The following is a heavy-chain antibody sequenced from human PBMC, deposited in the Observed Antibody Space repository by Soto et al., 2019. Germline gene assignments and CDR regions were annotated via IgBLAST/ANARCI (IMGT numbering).Heavy chain of an antibody. V-gene: IGHV3-30-3*01. CDR3: APLSPLGSGTFDY. Sequence: QVQLVESGGGVVQPGRSLRLSCAASGFTFSSYAMHWVRQAPGKGLEWVAVISYDGSNKYYADSVKGRFTISRDNSKNTLYLQMNSLRAEDTAVYYCAPLSPLGSGTFDYWGQGTLVTVSS. D-gene: IGHD3-16*02. CDR2: ISYDGSNK. CDR1: GFTFSSYA. J-gene: IGHJ4*02.